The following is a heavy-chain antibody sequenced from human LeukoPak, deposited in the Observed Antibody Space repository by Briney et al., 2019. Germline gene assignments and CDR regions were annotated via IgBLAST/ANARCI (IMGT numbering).Heavy chain of an antibody. Sequence: GGSLRLSCAASGFTFGSYWMSWVRQAPGKGLEWVASIKQDGSEKYYVDSVKGRFTISRDNSKNTLSLQMNGLRAEDTAVYYCARVNIASAGLYYFDYWGQGTLVTVSS. D-gene: IGHD6-13*01. CDR2: IKQDGSEK. CDR3: ARVNIASAGLYYFDY. V-gene: IGHV3-7*01. CDR1: GFTFGSYW. J-gene: IGHJ4*02.